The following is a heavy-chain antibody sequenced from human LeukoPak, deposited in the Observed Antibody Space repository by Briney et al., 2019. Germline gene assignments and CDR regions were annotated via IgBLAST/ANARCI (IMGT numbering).Heavy chain of an antibody. CDR3: AKGVSGWYGGGGDY. Sequence: GGSLRLSCAASGFTFSSFALSWVRQAPGKGLEWVSSISGSGDSTYYMESVKGRFTISRDNSENTLYLQMNSLRVDDTAVYYCAKGVSGWYGGGGDYWGQGALVPVSS. CDR1: GFTFSSFA. J-gene: IGHJ4*02. V-gene: IGHV3-23*01. CDR2: ISGSGDST. D-gene: IGHD6-19*01.